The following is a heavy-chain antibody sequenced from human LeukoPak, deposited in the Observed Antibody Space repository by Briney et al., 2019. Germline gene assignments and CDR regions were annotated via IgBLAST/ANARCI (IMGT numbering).Heavy chain of an antibody. V-gene: IGHV1-2*02. CDR2: INPNSGGT. Sequence: ASVKVFCKASGYTLNGYHMHWVRQAPGQGLEWMGWINPNSGGTNYAQNFQGRVTMTRDTSISTAYMELRRLRSDDTAVYYCARALEYSSSSGPSDYWGQGTLVTVSS. J-gene: IGHJ4*02. CDR3: ARALEYSSSSGPSDY. D-gene: IGHD6-6*01. CDR1: GYTLNGYH.